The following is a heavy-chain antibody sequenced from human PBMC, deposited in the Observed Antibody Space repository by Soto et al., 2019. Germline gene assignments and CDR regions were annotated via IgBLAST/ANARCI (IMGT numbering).Heavy chain of an antibody. CDR1: GGSITTGGSY. CDR3: ARARFQVLYGKPYFDS. V-gene: IGHV4-31*03. Sequence: LSLICTVSGGSITTGGSYWSWIRQHPGKGLEWIGNIYHSGNTYYNPSLKSRLTISVDTSKNHFSLMVDSVTAADTAVYYCARARFQVLYGKPYFDSWGQGTLVTVSS. D-gene: IGHD2-2*02. CDR2: IYHSGNT. J-gene: IGHJ4*02.